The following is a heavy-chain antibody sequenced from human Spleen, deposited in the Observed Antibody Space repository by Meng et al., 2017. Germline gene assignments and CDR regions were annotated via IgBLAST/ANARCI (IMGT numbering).Heavy chain of an antibody. Sequence: QGQLQESGPGLVKPSGTLSLLCAVTGDSITSNNWWSWVRQPPGKGLEWVGEIPHRGSAAYNPSLKSRVSMSIDISKNQFSLRLTSVTAADTAVYYCLRGSGGSVWGQGTLVTVSS. CDR3: LRGSGGSV. CDR1: GDSITSNNW. J-gene: IGHJ4*02. V-gene: IGHV4-4*02. D-gene: IGHD3-10*01. CDR2: IPHRGSA.